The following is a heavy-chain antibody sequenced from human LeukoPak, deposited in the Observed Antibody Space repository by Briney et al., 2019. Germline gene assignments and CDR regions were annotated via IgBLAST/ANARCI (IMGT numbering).Heavy chain of an antibody. V-gene: IGHV4-61*02. CDR3: ASSRGGSTSLNWFDP. Sequence: SETLSLTCTVSGDSISSGDYYWSWIRQPAGKGLEWIGRIYTSGSTNYNPSLKSRVTISVDTSKNQFSLKLSSVTAADTAVYYCASSRGGSTSLNWFDPWGQGTLVTVSS. J-gene: IGHJ5*02. CDR2: IYTSGST. CDR1: GDSISSGDYY. D-gene: IGHD2-2*01.